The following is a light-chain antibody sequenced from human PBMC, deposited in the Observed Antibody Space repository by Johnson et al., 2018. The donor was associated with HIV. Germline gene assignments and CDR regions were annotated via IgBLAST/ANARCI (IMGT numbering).Light chain of an antibody. CDR3: GTWDTSLRAGGV. V-gene: IGLV1-51*02. CDR2: ENT. CDR1: SSNIGNKY. J-gene: IGLJ1*01. Sequence: QSVLTQPPSVSAAPGQKVTISCSGSSSNIGNKYVSWYQQLPGTAPKLLIYENTKRPSGIPDRFSGSKSGTSATLGITGLMTGDEADYYCGTWDTSLRAGGVFGFGTKVTFL.